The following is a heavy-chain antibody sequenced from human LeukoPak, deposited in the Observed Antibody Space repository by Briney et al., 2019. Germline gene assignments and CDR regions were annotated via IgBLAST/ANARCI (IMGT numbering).Heavy chain of an antibody. D-gene: IGHD4-23*01. J-gene: IGHJ4*02. CDR1: GYIFTSYF. V-gene: IGHV1-46*01. Sequence: GASVKVSCKASGYIFTSYFMHWVRQAPGQGLEWMGLINPSGGSTSYAQKFQGRVTMTRDMSTSTVYMELSSLRSEDTAVYYCARDQGRWGSLAGKDYWGQGTLVTVSS. CDR3: ARDQGRWGSLAGKDY. CDR2: INPSGGST.